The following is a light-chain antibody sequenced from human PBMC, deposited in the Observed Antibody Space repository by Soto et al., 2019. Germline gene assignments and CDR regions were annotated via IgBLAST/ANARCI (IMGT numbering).Light chain of an antibody. CDR1: SGSIASND. CDR3: QSYDSSSLPV. CDR2: EDN. V-gene: IGLV6-57*02. J-gene: IGLJ7*01. Sequence: NFMLTQPHSVSESPGKTVTISCTGSSGSIASNDVQWYQQRPGSAPTTVIYEDNQRPSGVPDRFSGSIDSSSNSASLTISGLKTEDEADYYCQSYDSSSLPVFGGGTQLTVL.